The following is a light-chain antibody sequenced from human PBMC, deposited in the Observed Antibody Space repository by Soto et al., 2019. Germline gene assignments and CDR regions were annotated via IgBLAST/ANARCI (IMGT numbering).Light chain of an antibody. CDR2: GAS. V-gene: IGKV3-20*01. CDR3: QQYESSLRT. Sequence: EIVLTQSPGTLSLSPGERATLSCRASQSVSSSYLAWYQQKPGQAPRLLIYGASSRATGIPDRFSGSGSGTDFTLTTSRLEPEDFAVYYCQQYESSLRTFGQGTKVEIK. J-gene: IGKJ1*01. CDR1: QSVSSSY.